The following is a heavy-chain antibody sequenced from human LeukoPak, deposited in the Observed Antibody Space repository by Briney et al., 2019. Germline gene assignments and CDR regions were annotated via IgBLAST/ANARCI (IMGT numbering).Heavy chain of an antibody. J-gene: IGHJ4*02. Sequence: PGGSLRLSCAASGFTFSSYAMSWVRQAPGKGLEWVSDISGSGGSTDYADSVKGRFTISRDNSKNTLYLQMSSLRAEDTAVYYCAKDGNIEGGWATTFDYWGQGTLVTVSS. CDR1: GFTFSSYA. CDR2: ISGSGGST. CDR3: AKDGNIEGGWATTFDY. D-gene: IGHD4-11*01. V-gene: IGHV3-23*01.